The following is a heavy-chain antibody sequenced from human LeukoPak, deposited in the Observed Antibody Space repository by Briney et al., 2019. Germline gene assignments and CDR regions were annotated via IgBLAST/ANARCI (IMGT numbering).Heavy chain of an antibody. J-gene: IGHJ6*03. CDR1: GDSVSSSSAG. CDR3: ARVRYSSSYYFYYMDV. CDR2: THYRSKWYN. Sequence: SQTLSLTCAISGDSVSSSSAGWTWIRQSPSRGLEWLGRTHYRSKWYNVYAESVKSRITINPDTSKNQFSLQLNSVTPEDTAVYYCARVRYSSSYYFYYMDVWGKGTTVTVSS. V-gene: IGHV6-1*01. D-gene: IGHD6-6*01.